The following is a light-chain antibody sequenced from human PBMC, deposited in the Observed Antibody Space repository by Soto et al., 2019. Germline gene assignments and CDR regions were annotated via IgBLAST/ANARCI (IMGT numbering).Light chain of an antibody. V-gene: IGLV1-40*01. CDR1: SSNIGAGYD. CDR3: HYFDRSLNGGGFGGV. CDR2: DSN. J-gene: IGLJ1*01. Sequence: QSVLTQPPSVSGAPGQRVSISCTGGSSNIGAGYDVHWYQQLPGTAPKLLIYDSNSRPSGVPDRFSGSKSGTSASLTITGLQAEDEADYYCHYFDRSLNGGGFGGVFGTGTKVTVL.